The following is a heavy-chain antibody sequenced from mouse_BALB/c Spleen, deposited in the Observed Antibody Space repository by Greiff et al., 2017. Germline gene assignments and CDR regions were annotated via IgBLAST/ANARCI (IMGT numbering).Heavy chain of an antibody. Sequence: DLVKPGASVKLSCKASGYTFTSYWINWIKQRPGQGLEWIGRIAPGSGSTYYNEMFKGKATLTVDTSSSTAYILLSSLSSEDSAVYFCARGVRQDAMDYWGQGTSVTVSS. V-gene: IGHV1S41*01. CDR2: IAPGSGST. CDR3: ARGVRQDAMDY. D-gene: IGHD2-14*01. J-gene: IGHJ4*01. CDR1: GYTFTSYW.